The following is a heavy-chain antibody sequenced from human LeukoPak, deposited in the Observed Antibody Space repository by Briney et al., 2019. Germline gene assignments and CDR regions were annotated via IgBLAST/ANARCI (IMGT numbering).Heavy chain of an antibody. CDR2: IYYSGST. Sequence: SETLSLTCTVSGGSISSSSYYWGWIRQPPGKGLEWIGSIYYSGSTYYNPSLKSRVTISVDTSKNQFSLKLSSVTAADTAVYYCARAGYSGYDLDYWGQGTLVTVSS. CDR3: ARAGYSGYDLDY. J-gene: IGHJ4*02. CDR1: GGSISSSSYY. D-gene: IGHD5-12*01. V-gene: IGHV4-39*07.